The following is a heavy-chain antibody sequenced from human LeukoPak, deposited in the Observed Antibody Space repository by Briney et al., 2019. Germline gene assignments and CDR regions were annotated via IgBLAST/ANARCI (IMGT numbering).Heavy chain of an antibody. CDR3: ARGVVPADVDRFDP. CDR2: IYTSGST. CDR1: GGSISSYY. D-gene: IGHD2-2*01. Sequence: SETLSLTCTVSGGSISSYYWSWIRQPAGKGLEWIGRIYTSGSTNYNPSLKSRVTMSVDTSKNQFSLKLSSVTAADTAVYYCARGVVPADVDRFDPWGQGTLVTVSS. J-gene: IGHJ5*02. V-gene: IGHV4-4*07.